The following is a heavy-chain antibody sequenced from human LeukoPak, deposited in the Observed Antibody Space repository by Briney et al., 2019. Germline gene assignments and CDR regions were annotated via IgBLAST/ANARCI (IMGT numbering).Heavy chain of an antibody. CDR1: GGSISSSSYY. V-gene: IGHV4-39*01. CDR2: IYHSGST. D-gene: IGHD2-8*02. CDR3: AGSTCDNWFDP. Sequence: PSETLSLTCTVSGGSISSSSYYCGWIRQPPGKGLEWIGSIYHSGSTYYNPSLKSRVTLSVETSKNQFSLKLSSVTAADTAVYYCAGSTCDNWFDPWGQGTLVTVSS. J-gene: IGHJ5*02.